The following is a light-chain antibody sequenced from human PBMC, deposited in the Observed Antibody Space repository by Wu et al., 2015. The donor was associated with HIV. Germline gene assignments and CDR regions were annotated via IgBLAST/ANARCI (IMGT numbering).Light chain of an antibody. V-gene: IGKV1-5*03. CDR3: QKYNTAPWT. CDR2: KAS. J-gene: IGKJ1*01. Sequence: DIQMTQSPSTLSASVGDRVTITCRASQSIGSWLAWYQQKPGKAPKLLIYKASSLESGVPSRFSGSGSGTEFTLTISSLQPEDVATYYCQKYNTAPWTFGQGTKVE. CDR1: QSIGSW.